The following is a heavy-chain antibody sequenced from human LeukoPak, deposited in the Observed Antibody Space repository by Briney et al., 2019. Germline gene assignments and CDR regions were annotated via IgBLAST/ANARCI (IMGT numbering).Heavy chain of an antibody. CDR1: GFNFDDTA. CDR2: IYWKSGII. D-gene: IGHD1-26*01. CDR3: ARETSYYYGMDV. V-gene: IGHV3-9*01. J-gene: IGHJ6*02. Sequence: PGGSLRLSCAASGFNFDDTAMHWVRQSPGKGLEWVSGIYWKSGIIGYADSVKGRFTISRDNAKNSLYLQMNSLRAEDTVVYYCARETSYYYGMDVWGQGTTVTVSS.